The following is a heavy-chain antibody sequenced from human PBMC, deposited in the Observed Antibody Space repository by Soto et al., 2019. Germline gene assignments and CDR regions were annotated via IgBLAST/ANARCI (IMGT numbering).Heavy chain of an antibody. Sequence: SVKVSCKASGGTFSSYAISWVRQAPGQGLEWMGGIIPIFGTANYAQKFQGRVTITADESTSTAYMELSSLRSEDTAVYYCASCYSSSSVGFDPWGQGTLVTVSS. V-gene: IGHV1-69*13. CDR2: IIPIFGTA. D-gene: IGHD6-6*01. J-gene: IGHJ5*02. CDR1: GGTFSSYA. CDR3: ASCYSSSSVGFDP.